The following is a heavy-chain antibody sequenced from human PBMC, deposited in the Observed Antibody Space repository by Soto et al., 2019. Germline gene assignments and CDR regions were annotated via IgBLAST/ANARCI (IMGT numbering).Heavy chain of an antibody. CDR1: GGSISSSRYY. D-gene: IGHD3-10*01. CDR3: TRHTGSGSHFHY. V-gene: IGHV4-39*01. Sequence: QMRLQESGPGLVKPSETLSLTCNVFGGSISSSRYYWGWVRQLPGKGLEWIGSFYSGGNTYYNASLKSRVSISVDTSKKQFSLNLTSVTAADTAMYFCTRHTGSGSHFHYWGQGTLVTVSS. CDR2: FYSGGNT. J-gene: IGHJ4*02.